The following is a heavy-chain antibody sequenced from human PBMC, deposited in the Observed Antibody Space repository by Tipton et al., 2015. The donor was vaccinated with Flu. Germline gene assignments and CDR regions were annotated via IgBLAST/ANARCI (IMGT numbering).Heavy chain of an antibody. J-gene: IGHJ4*02. D-gene: IGHD6-13*01. CDR2: IYYSGST. CDR3: ARLQVAAAGTNFDY. V-gene: IGHV4-59*08. CDR1: GGSFSGYY. Sequence: TLSLTCAVYGGSFSGYYWSWIRQPPGKGLEWIGYIYYSGSTNYNPSLKSRVTISVDTSKNQFSLKLSSVTAADTAVYYCARLQVAAAGTNFDYWGQGTLVTVSS.